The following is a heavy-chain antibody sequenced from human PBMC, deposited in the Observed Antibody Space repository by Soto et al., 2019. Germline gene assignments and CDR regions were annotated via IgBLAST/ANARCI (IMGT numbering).Heavy chain of an antibody. V-gene: IGHV1-2*02. CDR2: INPNTGDR. J-gene: IGHJ4*01. D-gene: IGHD6-6*01. CDR1: GYTFTGYF. Sequence: ASVKVSCKASGYTFTGYFIHWLRQAPGQGLEWMGWINPNTGDRNYAQDFQGRVALTRDTSISTAFMELRDLTSADTAVYYCARSLSTIGARPDYWGHGTLVTVSS. CDR3: ARSLSTIGARPDY.